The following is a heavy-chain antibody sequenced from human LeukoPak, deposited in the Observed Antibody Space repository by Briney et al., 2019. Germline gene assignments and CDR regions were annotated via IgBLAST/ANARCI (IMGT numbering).Heavy chain of an antibody. D-gene: IGHD3-9*01. J-gene: IGHJ3*02. CDR3: ARENVLTGYDAFDI. CDR1: GFTFNMYG. Sequence: TGGSLRLSCAASGFTFNMYGMHWVRQAPGKGLEWVAVIWYDGSATYYADSAKGRFTISRDNSQDTLYLQMNSLRAEDTAVYYCARENVLTGYDAFDIWGLGTLVTVSS. CDR2: IWYDGSAT. V-gene: IGHV3-33*01.